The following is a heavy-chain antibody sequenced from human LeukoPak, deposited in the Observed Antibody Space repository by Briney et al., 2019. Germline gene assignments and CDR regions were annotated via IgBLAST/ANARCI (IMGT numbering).Heavy chain of an antibody. CDR1: RFTFNIYG. D-gene: IGHD3-10*01. Sequence: GGSVRLSCAASRFTFNIYGMQWVRQAPGKGREWVAFIRYDGSNKFHAVCVKGRLTISRDNSKNTLYLQRNSLRAEDTAVYYCGGGFHFDYWGQGTLVTVSS. CDR2: IRYDGSNK. V-gene: IGHV3-30*02. J-gene: IGHJ4*02. CDR3: GGGFHFDY.